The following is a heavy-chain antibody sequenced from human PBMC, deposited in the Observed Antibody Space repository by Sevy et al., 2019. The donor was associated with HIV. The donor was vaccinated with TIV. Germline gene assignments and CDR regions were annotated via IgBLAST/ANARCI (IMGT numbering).Heavy chain of an antibody. D-gene: IGHD2-2*01. V-gene: IGHV3-30*02. CDR2: IRFDGTIK. Sequence: GGSLRLSCAASGFTVSTYGMHWVRQAPGKGLEWVAFIRFDGTIKYYTDSVKGRLTISRDNSKNTLYLQMNSLRAEDTAVYFCAKVLHIVVVPAAIDYYYGMDVWGQGTTVTVSS. J-gene: IGHJ6*02. CDR3: AKVLHIVVVPAAIDYYYGMDV. CDR1: GFTVSTYG.